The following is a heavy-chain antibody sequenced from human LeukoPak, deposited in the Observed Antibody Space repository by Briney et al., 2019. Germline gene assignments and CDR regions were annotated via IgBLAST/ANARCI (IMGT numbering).Heavy chain of an antibody. D-gene: IGHD3-9*01. CDR2: ISSSSSYI. CDR1: GFTFSSYS. CDR3: ARNYDILTGPNWFDP. Sequence: GGSLRLSCAASGFTFSSYSMNWVRQAPGKGLEWVSSISSSSSYIYYADSVKGRFTISRDNAKNSLYLQMKSLRAEDTAVYYCARNYDILTGPNWFDPWGQGTLVTVSS. J-gene: IGHJ5*02. V-gene: IGHV3-21*01.